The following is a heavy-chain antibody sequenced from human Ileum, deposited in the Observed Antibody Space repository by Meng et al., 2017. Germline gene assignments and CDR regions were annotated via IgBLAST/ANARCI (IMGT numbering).Heavy chain of an antibody. V-gene: IGHV3-23*01. CDR2: IRRDGST. CDR3: AKGSGGEWFLDN. J-gene: IGHJ4*02. CDR1: GFTLTSIYA. D-gene: IGHD3-3*01. Sequence: GESLKISCAASGFTLTSIYAMTWVRQAPGKGLEWVSGIRRDGSTIYADAVKGRLTLSRDDSKNALYLHMNSLRDDDTAIYYCAKGSGGEWFLDNWGQGTLVTVFS.